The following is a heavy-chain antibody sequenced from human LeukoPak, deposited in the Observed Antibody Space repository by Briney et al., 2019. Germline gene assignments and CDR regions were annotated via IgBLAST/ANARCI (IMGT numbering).Heavy chain of an antibody. CDR2: INHSGST. CDR1: GGSFSSYY. V-gene: IGHV4-34*01. J-gene: IGHJ4*02. Sequence: SETLSLTCAVYGGSFSSYYWSWIRQPPGKGLEWIGEINHSGSTNYNPSLKSRVTISVDTSKNQFSLRLSSVTAADTAVYYCARLGPSGSPDYWGQGTLVTVSS. D-gene: IGHD3-10*01. CDR3: ARLGPSGSPDY.